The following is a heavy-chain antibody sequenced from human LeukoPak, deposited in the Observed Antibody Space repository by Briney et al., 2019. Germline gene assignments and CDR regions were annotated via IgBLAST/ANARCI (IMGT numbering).Heavy chain of an antibody. CDR2: ISSYNGNT. Sequence: ASVKVSCKASGYTFTNYGITWVRQAPGQGLEWMGWISSYNGNTNYAQKLQGRVTMTTDTSTTTSYMELRSLRSDDTAVYYCARGRRQWELPDYWGQGTLVTVSS. D-gene: IGHD1-26*01. CDR1: GYTFTNYG. V-gene: IGHV1-18*01. CDR3: ARGRRQWELPDY. J-gene: IGHJ4*02.